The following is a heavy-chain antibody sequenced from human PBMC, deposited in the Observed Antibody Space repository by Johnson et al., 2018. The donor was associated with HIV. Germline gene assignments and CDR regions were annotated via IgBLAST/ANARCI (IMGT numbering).Heavy chain of an antibody. J-gene: IGHJ3*02. CDR3: ARNDAFDI. Sequence: VQLVESGGGLVQPGGSLRLSCAASGLTVSSNYMSWVRQGPGKGLEWVSVINSGGSTYYADSVRGRFSISRDNSKNTLYLQMNRLRAEDTAVYYCARNDAFDIWGQGTIVTVSS. D-gene: IGHD4-11*01. CDR1: GLTVSSNY. V-gene: IGHV3-66*01. CDR2: INSGGST.